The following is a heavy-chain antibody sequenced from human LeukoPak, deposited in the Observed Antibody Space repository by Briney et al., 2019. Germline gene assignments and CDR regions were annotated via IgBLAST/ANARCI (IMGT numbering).Heavy chain of an antibody. V-gene: IGHV1-3*01. CDR3: AREGQLWFGEGFDY. CDR1: GYTFTSYA. J-gene: IGHJ4*02. Sequence: ASVKVSCKASGYTFTSYAMHWVRQAPGQRLEWMGWINAGNGNTKYSQKFQGRVTITRDTSASTAYMELSSLRSEDTAVYYCAREGQLWFGEGFDYWGQGTLVTVSS. D-gene: IGHD3-10*01. CDR2: INAGNGNT.